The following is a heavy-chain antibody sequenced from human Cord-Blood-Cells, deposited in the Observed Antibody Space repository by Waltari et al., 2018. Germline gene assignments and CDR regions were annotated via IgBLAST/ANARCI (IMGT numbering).Heavy chain of an antibody. CDR2: IYYSGST. J-gene: IGHJ6*03. CDR3: ARYNWDYYYYYMDV. Sequence: QLQLQESGPGLVKPSETLSLTCTVPGGSISSSSYYWGWTRQPPGQGLEWIGSIYYSGSTYYNPSLKSRVTISVDTSKNQFSLKLSSVTAADTAVYYCARYNWDYYYYYMDVWGKGTTVTVSS. V-gene: IGHV4-39*01. CDR1: GGSISSSSYY. D-gene: IGHD1-20*01.